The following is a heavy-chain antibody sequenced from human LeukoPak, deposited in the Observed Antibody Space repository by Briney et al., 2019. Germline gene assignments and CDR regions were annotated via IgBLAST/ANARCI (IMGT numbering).Heavy chain of an antibody. J-gene: IGHJ4*02. Sequence: GGSLRLSCAASGFTFSDYYMNWIRQAPGKGLELISYISSSGGTIYYADSVKGRFTISRDNAKNSLYLQMNSLRAEDTAVYYCARGLKWELKIDYWGQGTLVTVSS. CDR1: GFTFSDYY. D-gene: IGHD1-26*01. V-gene: IGHV3-11*04. CDR3: ARGLKWELKIDY. CDR2: ISSSGGTI.